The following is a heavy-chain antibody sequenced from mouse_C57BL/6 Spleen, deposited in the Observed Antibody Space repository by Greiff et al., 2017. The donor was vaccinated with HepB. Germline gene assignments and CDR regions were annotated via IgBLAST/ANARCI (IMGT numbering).Heavy chain of an antibody. V-gene: IGHV3-6*01. CDR1: GYSITSGYY. CDR2: ISYDGSN. D-gene: IGHD2-4*01. J-gene: IGHJ3*01. CDR3: ARGNYDYDEAY. Sequence: ESGPGLVKPSQSLSLTCSVTGYSITSGYYWNWIRQFPGNKLEWMGYISYDGSNNYNPSLKNQISITRDTSKNQFFLKLNSVTTEDTATYYCARGNYDYDEAYWGQGTLVTVSA.